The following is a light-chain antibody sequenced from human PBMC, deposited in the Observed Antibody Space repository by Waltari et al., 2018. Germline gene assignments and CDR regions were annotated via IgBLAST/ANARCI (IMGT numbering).Light chain of an antibody. J-gene: IGLJ3*02. CDR2: YKSDSDK. Sequence: QAVLTQPSSLSASPGASASLTCTLRSGINVGTYRIYWYQQKPGSPPQYPLRYKSDSDKQQGSGVPSRFSGSKDVSANAGILLISGLQSEDEADYYCMLWHSSAWVFGGGTKLTVL. CDR1: SGINVGTYR. V-gene: IGLV5-45*03. CDR3: MLWHSSAWV.